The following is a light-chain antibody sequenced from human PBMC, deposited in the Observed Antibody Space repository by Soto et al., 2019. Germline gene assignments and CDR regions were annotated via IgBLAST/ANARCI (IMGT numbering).Light chain of an antibody. V-gene: IGLV2-14*01. J-gene: IGLJ1*01. Sequence: QSALTQPASVSGSPGQSITISCTGTSSDVGGYNYVSWYQQHPGKAPKLMIYDVSNRPSGVSNRFSGSKSGNTASLTISGLQAEXEADYYCSSYTSGSTLVFGTGTKVNRP. CDR1: SSDVGGYNY. CDR2: DVS. CDR3: SSYTSGSTLV.